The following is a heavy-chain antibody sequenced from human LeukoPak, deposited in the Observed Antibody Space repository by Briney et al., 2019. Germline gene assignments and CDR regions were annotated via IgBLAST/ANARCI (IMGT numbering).Heavy chain of an antibody. CDR2: INSDGSST. CDR3: ARWGSPSEDILTGYYKLYYYYGMDV. J-gene: IGHJ6*02. V-gene: IGHV3-74*01. Sequence: GGSLRLSCAASGFTFSSYWMHWVRQAPGKGLVWVSRINSDGSSTNYADSVKGRFTISRDNAKNTLYLQMNSLRAEDTAVYYCARWGSPSEDILTGYYKLYYYYGMDVWGQGTTVTVSS. CDR1: GFTFSSYW. D-gene: IGHD3-9*01.